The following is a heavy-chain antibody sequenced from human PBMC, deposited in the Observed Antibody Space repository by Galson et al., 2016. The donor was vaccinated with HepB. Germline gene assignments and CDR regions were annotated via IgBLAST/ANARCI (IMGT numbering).Heavy chain of an antibody. Sequence: SLRLSCAASGFTFSRAWMNWVRQAPGKGLEWVGRIKSYTDGGTTEYAAPMKGRFTFSRDESNNRLYSQMNSLKTEDTAVYYCTTSSTRGYTYGPSAYWGRGTLVAVSS. V-gene: IGHV3-15*01. CDR2: IKSYTDGGTT. J-gene: IGHJ4*02. CDR1: GFTFSRAW. D-gene: IGHD5-18*01. CDR3: TTSSTRGYTYGPSAY.